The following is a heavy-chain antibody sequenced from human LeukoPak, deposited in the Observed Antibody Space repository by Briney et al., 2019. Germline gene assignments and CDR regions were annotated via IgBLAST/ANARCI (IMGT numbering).Heavy chain of an antibody. CDR3: ARDDSSGYSRYFDL. CDR1: GGSFSGYY. J-gene: IGHJ2*01. CDR2: INHSGST. Sequence: SETLSLTCAVYGGSFSGYYWSWIRQPPGKGLEWIGEINHSGSTNYNPSLKSQVTISVDTSKNQFSLKLSSVTAADTAVYYCARDDSSGYSRYFDLWGRGTLVTVSS. D-gene: IGHD3-22*01. V-gene: IGHV4-34*01.